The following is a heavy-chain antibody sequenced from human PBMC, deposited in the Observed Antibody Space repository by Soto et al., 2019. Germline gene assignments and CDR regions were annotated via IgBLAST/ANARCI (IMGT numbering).Heavy chain of an antibody. Sequence: QITLKESGPTLVKPTQTLTLTCTFSGFSLSTSGVGVGWIRQPPGKALEWLALIYWDDDKRYSPSLKSRLTITKDTSQHHGVLTMTNMDPVDTATYYCAHLRDYDSSGRGYYYYGMDVWGQGTTVTVSS. V-gene: IGHV2-5*02. J-gene: IGHJ6*02. D-gene: IGHD3-22*01. CDR3: AHLRDYDSSGRGYYYYGMDV. CDR1: GFSLSTSGVG. CDR2: IYWDDDK.